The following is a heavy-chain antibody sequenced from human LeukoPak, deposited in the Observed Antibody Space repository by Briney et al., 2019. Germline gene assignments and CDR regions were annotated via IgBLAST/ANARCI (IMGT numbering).Heavy chain of an antibody. Sequence: GGSLRLSCAASGFTFSSYAMHWVRRAPGKGLEWVAAISYDGSNKYYADSVKGRFTISRVNSKNTLYLQMNSLRAEDTAVYYCARGDHGDYVFRFWGQGTLVTVSS. CDR2: ISYDGSNK. CDR1: GFTFSSYA. D-gene: IGHD4-17*01. V-gene: IGHV3-30*04. CDR3: ARGDHGDYVFRF. J-gene: IGHJ4*02.